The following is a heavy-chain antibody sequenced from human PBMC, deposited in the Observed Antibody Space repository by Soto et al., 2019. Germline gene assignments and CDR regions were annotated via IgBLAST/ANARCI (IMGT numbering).Heavy chain of an antibody. CDR2: ISGSGGST. CDR3: AKPPSGGGYCSGGSCYGRGWFDP. D-gene: IGHD2-15*01. Sequence: GGSLRLSCAASGFTFSSYAMSWVRQAPGKGLEWVSAISGSGGSTYYADSVKGRFTISRDNSKNTLYLQMNSLRAEDTAVYYCAKPPSGGGYCSGGSCYGRGWFDPWGQGTLVTVSS. CDR1: GFTFSSYA. J-gene: IGHJ5*02. V-gene: IGHV3-23*01.